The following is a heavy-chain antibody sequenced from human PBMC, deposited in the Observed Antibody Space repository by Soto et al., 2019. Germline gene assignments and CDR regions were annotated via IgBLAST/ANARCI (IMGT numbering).Heavy chain of an antibody. CDR3: ARDLRGSLALGNWFDP. J-gene: IGHJ5*02. D-gene: IGHD4-17*01. CDR1: GYTFTSYY. Sequence: GASVKVSCKASGYTFTSYYMHWVRQAPGQGLEWMGIINPSGGSTSYAQKFQGRVTMTRDTSTSTVYMELSSLRSEDTAVYYCARDLRGSLALGNWFDPWGQGTLVTVSS. V-gene: IGHV1-46*03. CDR2: INPSGGST.